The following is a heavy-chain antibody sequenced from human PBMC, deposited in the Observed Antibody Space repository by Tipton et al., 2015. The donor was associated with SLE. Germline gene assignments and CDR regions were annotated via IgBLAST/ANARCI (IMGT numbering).Heavy chain of an antibody. D-gene: IGHD1-14*01. CDR1: GFTFSTYA. CDR2: IDVISGRAT. V-gene: IGHV3-23*01. CDR3: AKDTRIEGADAFQDYFED. J-gene: IGHJ4*02. Sequence: GSLRLSCAASGFTFSTYAMSWVRQAPGKGLEWVSTIDVISGRATYYAASVKGRFTISRDNSKNMVFLQMNSLRVEDTALYYCAKDTRIEGADAFQDYFEDWGQGTLVTVSS.